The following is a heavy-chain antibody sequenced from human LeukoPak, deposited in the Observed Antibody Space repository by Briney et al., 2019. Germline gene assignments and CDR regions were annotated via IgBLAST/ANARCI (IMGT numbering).Heavy chain of an antibody. Sequence: GGSLRLSCAASGFTFSDYYMSWIRQAPGKGLEWVSYISSSDDTIYYADSVKGRFTISRDNTKNSLYLQMNSLRVEDTAVYYCARSRDWFDPWGQGTPVTVSA. CDR1: GFTFSDYY. CDR2: ISSSDDTI. V-gene: IGHV3-11*01. J-gene: IGHJ5*02. CDR3: ARSRDWFDP. D-gene: IGHD2-21*01.